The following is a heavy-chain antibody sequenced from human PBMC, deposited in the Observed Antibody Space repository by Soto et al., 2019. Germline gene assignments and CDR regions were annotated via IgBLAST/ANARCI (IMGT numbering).Heavy chain of an antibody. J-gene: IGHJ5*02. Sequence: EVQLVQSGAEVKKPGESLKISCKGSGYSFTSYWIGWVRQMPGKGLEWMGIIYPGDSDTRYSPSFQGQVTISADKSISTAYLQWSSLKASDTAMYYCARLKDGCSSTSCYVGEWFDPWGQGTLVTVSS. V-gene: IGHV5-51*01. CDR1: GYSFTSYW. D-gene: IGHD2-2*01. CDR3: ARLKDGCSSTSCYVGEWFDP. CDR2: IYPGDSDT.